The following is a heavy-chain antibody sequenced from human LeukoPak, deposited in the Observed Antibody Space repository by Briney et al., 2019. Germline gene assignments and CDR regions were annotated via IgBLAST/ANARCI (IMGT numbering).Heavy chain of an antibody. CDR3: TTYGAGRKFDY. J-gene: IGHJ4*02. Sequence: GGTLRLSCAASGFTFSSYAMSWVRQAPGKGLEWVSVIYSGGSTYYADSVKGRFTISRDNSKNTLYLQMNSLKSEDTAVYYCTTYGAGRKFDYWGQGTLVTVSS. CDR1: GFTFSSYA. D-gene: IGHD3-10*01. CDR2: IYSGGST. V-gene: IGHV3-23*03.